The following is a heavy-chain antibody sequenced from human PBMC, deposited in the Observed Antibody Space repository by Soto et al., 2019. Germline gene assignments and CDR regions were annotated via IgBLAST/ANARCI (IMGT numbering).Heavy chain of an antibody. D-gene: IGHD2-2*01. Sequence: SVKVSCKASGGTFSSYAISWVRQAPGQGLEWMGGIIPIFGTANYAQKFQGRVTITADESTSTAYMELSSLRSEDTAVYYCAREIRGYQLLRIHYYYYGMDVWGQGTTVTVSS. CDR1: GGTFSSYA. V-gene: IGHV1-69*13. CDR2: IIPIFGTA. J-gene: IGHJ6*02. CDR3: AREIRGYQLLRIHYYYYGMDV.